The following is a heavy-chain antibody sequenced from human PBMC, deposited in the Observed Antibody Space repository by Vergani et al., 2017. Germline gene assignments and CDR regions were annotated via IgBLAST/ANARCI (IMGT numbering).Heavy chain of an antibody. V-gene: IGHV3-33*01. CDR1: GFTFSSYG. D-gene: IGHD1-26*01. Sequence: QVQLVESGGGVVQPGRSLRLSCAASGFTFSSYGVHWVRQAPGKGLEWVAVIWYDGSNKYYTDSVKGRFTISRDTSKNTMYLQMNSLRAEDTAVYYCARSRGTFDYWGQGTLVTVSS. CDR3: ARSRGTFDY. CDR2: IWYDGSNK. J-gene: IGHJ4*02.